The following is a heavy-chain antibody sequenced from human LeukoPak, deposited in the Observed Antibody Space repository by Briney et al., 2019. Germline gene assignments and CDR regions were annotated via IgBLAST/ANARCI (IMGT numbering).Heavy chain of an antibody. CDR2: INPNSGGT. J-gene: IGHJ6*02. CDR3: ARDRIAARPNAFNYGMDV. V-gene: IGHV1-2*06. D-gene: IGHD6-6*01. CDR1: GYTFTGYY. Sequence: ASVKASCKASGYTFTGYYIHWVRQAPGQGLEWMGRINPNSGGTNYAQKFQGRVTMTRDTSISTAYMELSRLRSDDTAVYYCARDRIAARPNAFNYGMDVWGQGTTVTVSS.